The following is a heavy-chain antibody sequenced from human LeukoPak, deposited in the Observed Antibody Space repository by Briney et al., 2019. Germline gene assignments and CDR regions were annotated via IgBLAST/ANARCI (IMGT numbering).Heavy chain of an antibody. J-gene: IGHJ3*02. CDR1: GGSISSYY. Sequence: SETLSLTCTVSGGSISSYYWSWIRQPPGKGPEWIGCIYYSGSTNYNPSLKSRVTISVDTSKNQFSLKLSSVTAADTAVYYCARDPPSGSNAFDIWGQGTMVTVSS. V-gene: IGHV4-59*01. CDR3: ARDPPSGSNAFDI. CDR2: IYYSGST. D-gene: IGHD3-22*01.